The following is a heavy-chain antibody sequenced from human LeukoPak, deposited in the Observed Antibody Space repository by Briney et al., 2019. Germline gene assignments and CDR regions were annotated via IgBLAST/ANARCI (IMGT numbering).Heavy chain of an antibody. Sequence: PSETLSLTCTASGGSITSSSYYWGWIRHPPGKGLEWIGNIYYGGTTYYNSSLKSRVTIFEDTSKNCFSLMLSSVTAADTAVYYCARQISDYYYYYIDVWGKGTTVIVSS. CDR2: IYYGGTT. CDR1: GGSITSSSYY. V-gene: IGHV4-39*01. J-gene: IGHJ6*03. CDR3: ARQISDYYYYYIDV.